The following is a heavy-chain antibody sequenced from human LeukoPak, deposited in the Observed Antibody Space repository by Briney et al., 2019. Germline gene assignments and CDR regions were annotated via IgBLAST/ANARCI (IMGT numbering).Heavy chain of an antibody. D-gene: IGHD6-19*01. J-gene: IGHJ4*02. Sequence: GGSLRLSCAASGFTFSNYAMSWVRQAPGKGLEWVSAISGSGSSTYYADSMKGRFTISRDNSKNTLYLQMNSLRAEDTAVYYCAKQGATAVAAGGDFDYWGQGTLVTVSS. CDR3: AKQGATAVAAGGDFDY. V-gene: IGHV3-23*01. CDR1: GFTFSNYA. CDR2: ISGSGSST.